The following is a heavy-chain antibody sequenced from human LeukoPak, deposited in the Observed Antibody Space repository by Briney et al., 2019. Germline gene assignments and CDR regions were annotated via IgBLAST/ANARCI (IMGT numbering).Heavy chain of an antibody. D-gene: IGHD4-17*01. CDR2: IKSKTDGGTT. Sequence: PGGSLRLSCVASGFTFSNVWMSWVRQAPGKGLEWVGRIKSKTDGGTTDYAAPVKGRFTISRDDSKNTLYLQMNSLKTEDTAVYYCTTNYGDYQGSGYYYYYMDVWGKGTTVTVSS. CDR1: GFTFSNVW. V-gene: IGHV3-15*01. J-gene: IGHJ6*03. CDR3: TTNYGDYQGSGYYYYYMDV.